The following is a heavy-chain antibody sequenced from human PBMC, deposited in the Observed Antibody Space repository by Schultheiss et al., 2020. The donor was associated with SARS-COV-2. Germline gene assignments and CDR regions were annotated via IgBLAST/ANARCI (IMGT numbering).Heavy chain of an antibody. CDR2: IYTSGST. D-gene: IGHD3-22*01. CDR3: ARAGGGLYYYDSSGYYQNGVYYGMDV. CDR1: GGSISSYY. V-gene: IGHV4-4*07. Sequence: SETLSLTCTVSGGSISSYYWSWIRQPAGKGLEWIGRIYTSGSTNYNPSLKSRVTMSVDTSKNQFSLKLSSVTAADTAVYYCARAGGGLYYYDSSGYYQNGVYYGMDVWGQGTTVTVSS. J-gene: IGHJ6*02.